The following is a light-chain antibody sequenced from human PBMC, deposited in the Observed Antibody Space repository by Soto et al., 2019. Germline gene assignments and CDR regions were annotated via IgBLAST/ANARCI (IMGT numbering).Light chain of an antibody. V-gene: IGKV1-27*01. Sequence: DIQMTQSPSSLSASVGDRVTITCRASQDISNSLAWYQQKPGKVPQVLIYATSILQSGVPARFSGSGSGTDCTLTISSLQTEDVATYYCQNYNSAPLTFGGGTKVEI. CDR1: QDISNS. CDR2: ATS. CDR3: QNYNSAPLT. J-gene: IGKJ4*01.